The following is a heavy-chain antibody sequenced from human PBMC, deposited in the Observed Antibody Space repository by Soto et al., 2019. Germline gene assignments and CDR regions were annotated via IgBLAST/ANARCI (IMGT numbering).Heavy chain of an antibody. CDR3: TYLHYEH. D-gene: IGHD3-10*01. Sequence: EVLVVESGGGLVEPGGSLRLSCATSGFTFSTSWMTWVRQAPGKGLEWVGYIKSRSDGGTADYAAPVKGIFTISRDDSKNTLYLQMNSLKSEDTAVYYCTYLHYEHWGQGNLVTVSS. CDR1: GFTFSTSW. J-gene: IGHJ1*01. CDR2: IKSRSDGGTA. V-gene: IGHV3-15*01.